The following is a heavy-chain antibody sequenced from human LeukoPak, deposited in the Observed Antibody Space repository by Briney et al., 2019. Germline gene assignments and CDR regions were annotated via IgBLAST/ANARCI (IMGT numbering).Heavy chain of an antibody. D-gene: IGHD3-16*01. CDR3: ARDLAYDTLPTYYYMDV. CDR2: INPSGGST. V-gene: IGHV1-46*01. Sequence: GASVKVSCKASGYTFTSYDISWVRQAPGQGLEWMGIINPSGGSTSYAQKFQGRVTMTRDTSTSTVYMELSSLRSEDTAVYYCARDLAYDTLPTYYYMDVWGKGTTVTVSS. CDR1: GYTFTSYD. J-gene: IGHJ6*03.